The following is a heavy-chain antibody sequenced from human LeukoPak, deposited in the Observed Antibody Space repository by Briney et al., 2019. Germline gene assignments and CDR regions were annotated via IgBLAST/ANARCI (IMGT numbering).Heavy chain of an antibody. CDR2: IYYSGST. J-gene: IGHJ4*02. Sequence: SETLSLSCTVSGGSVRSYYWSWIRQPPGKGLEWIGYIYYSGSTNYNPSLKSRVTISVDTSKNQFSLKLSSVTAADTAVYYCARPAYYELYYFDYWGQGTLVTVSS. D-gene: IGHD3-22*01. CDR3: ARPAYYELYYFDY. V-gene: IGHV4-59*02. CDR1: GGSVRSYY.